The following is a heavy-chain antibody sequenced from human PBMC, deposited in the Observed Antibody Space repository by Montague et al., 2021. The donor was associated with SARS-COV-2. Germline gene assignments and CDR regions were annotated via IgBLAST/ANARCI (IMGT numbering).Heavy chain of an antibody. V-gene: IGHV4-39*01. D-gene: IGHD5-12*01. J-gene: IGHJ4*02. CDR3: ARYSGYDLSTDY. CDR2: IYYSGST. CDR1: GGSITRSYY. Sequence: SETLSLTCLVSGGSITRSYYWGWIRQSPGKGLEWIGSIYYSGSTYCNPSLKSRVTISVDTSKNQFSLKLNSVTAADSAVYYCARYSGYDLSTDYWGSGSLVTVSS.